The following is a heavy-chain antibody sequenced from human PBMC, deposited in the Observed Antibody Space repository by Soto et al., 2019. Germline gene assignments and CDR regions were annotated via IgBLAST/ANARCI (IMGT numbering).Heavy chain of an antibody. D-gene: IGHD2-2*01. Sequence: SETLSLTCSVSGGSMRSYYWSWIRQPPGKGLEWIGYIHDSGITDYNPSLKSRATISIDTFRNQISPNLHSVTAADTAVYYCARESAFSSDYWGQGTVVTVSS. CDR3: ARESAFSSDY. CDR1: GGSMRSYY. CDR2: IHDSGIT. J-gene: IGHJ4*02. V-gene: IGHV4-59*01.